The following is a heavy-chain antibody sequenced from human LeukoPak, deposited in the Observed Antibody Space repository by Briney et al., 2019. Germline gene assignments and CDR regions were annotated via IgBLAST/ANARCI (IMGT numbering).Heavy chain of an antibody. CDR3: AGFSYEVFDY. V-gene: IGHV4-4*07. Sequence: SETLSLTCTVSGGSLTSYYWSWIRQPAGKGLEWIGRIYSSGSTNYNPSRKSRVTMSVDTSKNQFSLKLTSPTAADTAVYYCAGFSYEVFDYWGQGTLVTVSS. CDR2: IYSSGST. J-gene: IGHJ4*02. D-gene: IGHD3-3*01. CDR1: GGSLTSYY.